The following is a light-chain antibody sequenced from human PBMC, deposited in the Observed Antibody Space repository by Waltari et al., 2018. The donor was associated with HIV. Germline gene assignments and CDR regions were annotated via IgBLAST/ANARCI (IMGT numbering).Light chain of an antibody. Sequence: QSVLTQPPSASERTGEGVSISVTESNYNGGSNYVYWYQQVPGTAPKLLVYRDSQRQSGVPDRFTGSKSGTAASLAIRGLRSEDEADDDCATWDDSLNGVLFGGGTKLSVL. V-gene: IGLV1-47*01. CDR3: ATWDDSLNGVL. J-gene: IGLJ2*01. CDR1: NYNGGSNY. CDR2: RDS.